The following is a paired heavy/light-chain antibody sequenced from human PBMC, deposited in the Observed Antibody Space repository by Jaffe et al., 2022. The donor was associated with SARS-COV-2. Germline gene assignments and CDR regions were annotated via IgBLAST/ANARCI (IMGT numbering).Heavy chain of an antibody. V-gene: IGHV3-15*01. Sequence: EVQLAESGGDLVKPGGSLRLSCVVSGFTFSDAWMTWVRQAPGKGLEWVGRIKSKTDGETTDLAAPVKGRFTISRDDSKNTVYLQMNSLEPEDTAVYYCTTAHSDSSSWYDPKLSVTLFYYYAMDVWGQGTTVTVSS. D-gene: IGHD6-13*01. CDR1: GFTFSDAW. J-gene: IGHJ6*02. CDR3: TTAHSDSSSWYDPKLSVTLFYYYAMDV. CDR2: IKSKTDGETT.
Light chain of an antibody. J-gene: IGKJ5*01. Sequence: DIVMTQSPLSLPVTPGEPASISCRSSQSLLHSNGYYYLDWYLQKPGRSPQLLIYLASKRASGVPDRFSGSGSGTDFTLKISRVEADDVGVYYCMQTLQTLSITFGQGTRLEIK. V-gene: IGKV2-28*01. CDR3: MQTLQTLSIT. CDR2: LAS. CDR1: QSLLHSNGYYY.